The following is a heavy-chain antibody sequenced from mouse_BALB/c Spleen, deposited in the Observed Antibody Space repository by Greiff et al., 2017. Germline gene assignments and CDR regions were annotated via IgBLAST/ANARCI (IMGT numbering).Heavy chain of an antibody. V-gene: IGHV5-9-4*01. CDR1: GFTFSSYA. Sequence: DVMLVESGGGLVKPGGSLKLSCAASGFTFSSYAMSWVRQSPEKRLEWVAEISSGGSYTYYPDTVTGRFTISRDNAKNTLYLEMSSLRSEDTAMYYCARERGRAMDYWGQGTSVTVSS. CDR2: ISSGGSYT. J-gene: IGHJ4*01. CDR3: ARERGRAMDY.